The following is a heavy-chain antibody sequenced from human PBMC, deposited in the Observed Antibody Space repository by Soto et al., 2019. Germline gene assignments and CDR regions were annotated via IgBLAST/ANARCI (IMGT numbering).Heavy chain of an antibody. Sequence: QVQLQQWGAGPLRPLETLSLTCGVSGGSFSGYYWAWIRQSPGKGLEWIGEINDRGSINYNPSLKCRVSISVDPSKNHYSLNLGSVTAADTAVYYCARESHDILTGPPWVWYFDLWGRGTLVTVSS. CDR2: INDRGSI. V-gene: IGHV4-34*01. D-gene: IGHD3-9*01. CDR1: GGSFSGYY. J-gene: IGHJ2*01. CDR3: ARESHDILTGPPWVWYFDL.